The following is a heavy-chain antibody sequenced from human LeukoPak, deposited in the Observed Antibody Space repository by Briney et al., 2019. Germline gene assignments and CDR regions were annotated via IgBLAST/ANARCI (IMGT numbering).Heavy chain of an antibody. J-gene: IGHJ4*02. V-gene: IGHV3-21*01. CDR3: ARDPHWGAGYFDF. D-gene: IGHD1-26*01. CDR1: GFTFSSYS. CDR2: ISSSSSYI. Sequence: GGSLRLSCAASGFTFSSYSMNWVRQAPGKGLEWVSSISSSSSYIYYADSVKGRFTISRDNAKNSLYLQMNSLKVEDTAVYYCARDPHWGAGYFDFWGQGALVTVSS.